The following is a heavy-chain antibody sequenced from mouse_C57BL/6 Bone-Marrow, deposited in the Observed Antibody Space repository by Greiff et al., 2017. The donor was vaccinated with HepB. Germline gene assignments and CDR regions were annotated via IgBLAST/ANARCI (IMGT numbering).Heavy chain of an antibody. Sequence: LVESGPELVKPGASVKMSCKASGYTFTSYVMHWVKQKPGQGLEWIGYIYPYNDGTKYNEKFKGKATLTSDKSSSTAYMGLSSLTSEDSAVYHRMGYGNYGFAYWGQGTLVTVSA. CDR2: IYPYNDGT. J-gene: IGHJ3*01. D-gene: IGHD2-10*02. CDR1: GYTFTSYV. CDR3: MGYGNYGFAY. V-gene: IGHV1-14*01.